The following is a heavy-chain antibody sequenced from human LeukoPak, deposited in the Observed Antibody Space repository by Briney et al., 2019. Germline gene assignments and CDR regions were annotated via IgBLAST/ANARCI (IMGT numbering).Heavy chain of an antibody. V-gene: IGHV3-66*01. CDR3: ARFPVSYYYYMDV. CDR1: GFTFSSYE. CDR2: IYSGGST. J-gene: IGHJ6*03. Sequence: GGSLRLSCAASGFTFSSYEMNWVRQAPGKGLEWVSVIYSGGSTYYADSVKGRFTISRDNSKNTLYLQMNSLRAEDTAVYYCARFPVSYYYYMDVWGKGTTVTVSS.